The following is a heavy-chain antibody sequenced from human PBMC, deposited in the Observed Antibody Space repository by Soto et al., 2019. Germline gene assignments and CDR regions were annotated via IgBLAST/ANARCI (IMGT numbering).Heavy chain of an antibody. CDR3: AKSPIPGSATPSYYGMDF. CDR2: INPNSGGT. D-gene: IGHD2-15*01. Sequence: GASVKVSCKASGYTFTGYYMNWVRQAPGQGLEWMGWINPNSGGTNYAQKFQGRVTMTRDTSISTAYMELSRLRSDDTAVYYCAKSPIPGSATPSYYGMDFWGLGTTVTVSS. CDR1: GYTFTGYY. V-gene: IGHV1-2*02. J-gene: IGHJ6*02.